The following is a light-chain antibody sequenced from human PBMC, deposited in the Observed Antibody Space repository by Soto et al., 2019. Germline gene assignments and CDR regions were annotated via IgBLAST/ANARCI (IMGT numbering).Light chain of an antibody. Sequence: EILLTQSPGTLSLSPGERATLSCRASQSVSSNLAWYQQKPGQAPRLLIYGASSRATGIPDRFSGSGSGTDFTLTISRLEPEDFAVYYCQQYGSSPPWTFGQGTKVDIK. CDR1: QSVSSN. CDR2: GAS. V-gene: IGKV3-20*01. CDR3: QQYGSSPPWT. J-gene: IGKJ1*01.